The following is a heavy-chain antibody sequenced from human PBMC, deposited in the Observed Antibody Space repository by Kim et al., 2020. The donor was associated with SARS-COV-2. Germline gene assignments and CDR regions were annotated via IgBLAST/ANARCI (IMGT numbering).Heavy chain of an antibody. CDR2: INHSGST. Sequence: SETLSLTCAVYGGSFSGYYWSWIRQPPGKGLEWIGEINHSGSTNYNPSLKSRVTISVDTSKNQFSLKLSSVTAADTAVYYCARVMKPYSSSWYVSPHNWFDAWGQGTLGTVYS. CDR3: ARVMKPYSSSWYVSPHNWFDA. CDR1: GGSFSGYY. J-gene: IGHJ5*02. V-gene: IGHV4-34*01. D-gene: IGHD6-13*01.